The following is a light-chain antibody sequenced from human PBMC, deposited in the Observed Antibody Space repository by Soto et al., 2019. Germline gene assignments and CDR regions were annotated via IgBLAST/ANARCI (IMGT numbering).Light chain of an antibody. CDR3: QQYGSTRGLT. CDR1: QSVSSSY. CDR2: GAS. Sequence: EIVLTQSPGTLSLSPGERATLSCRASQSVSSSYLAWYQQKPGQAPRLLIYGASSRATGIPDRFSGSGSGRDFSLTISRREAADFVVYYYQQYGSTRGLTFGGGTKVEIK. J-gene: IGKJ4*01. V-gene: IGKV3-20*01.